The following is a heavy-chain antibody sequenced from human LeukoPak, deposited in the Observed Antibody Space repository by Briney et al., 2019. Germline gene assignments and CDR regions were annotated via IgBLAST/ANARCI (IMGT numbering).Heavy chain of an antibody. J-gene: IGHJ4*02. Sequence: SETLSLTCTVSGGSISSYYWSWIRQPPGKGLEWIGYIYYSGSTYYNPSLKSRVTISVDTSKNQFSLKLSSVTAADTAVYYRARGAEYYDFWSGYYWGQGTLVTVSS. V-gene: IGHV4-59*08. D-gene: IGHD3-3*01. CDR1: GGSISSYY. CDR2: IYYSGST. CDR3: ARGAEYYDFWSGYY.